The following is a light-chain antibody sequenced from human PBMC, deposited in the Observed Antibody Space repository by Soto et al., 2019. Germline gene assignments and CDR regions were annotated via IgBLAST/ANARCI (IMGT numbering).Light chain of an antibody. Sequence: QTVVTQPPSASASLGASVTLTCTLSSGYSNYKVDWYQQRPGKGPRFVMRVGTGGIVGSKGDGIPDRFSVLGSGLNRYLTIKNIQEEDESDYHCGADHGSGSNFAGVFGGGTKLTVL. CDR1: SGYSNYK. CDR3: GADHGSGSNFAGV. J-gene: IGLJ3*02. CDR2: VGTGGIVG. V-gene: IGLV9-49*01.